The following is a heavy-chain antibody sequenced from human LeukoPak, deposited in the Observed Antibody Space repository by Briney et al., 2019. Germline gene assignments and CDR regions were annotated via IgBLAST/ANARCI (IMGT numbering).Heavy chain of an antibody. CDR3: ARDFEYREDAFDI. D-gene: IGHD2-2*01. CDR2: ISSSSSYI. V-gene: IGHV3-21*01. J-gene: IGHJ3*02. Sequence: GGSLRLSCAASGFTFSSYSMNWVRQAPGKGLEWASSISSSSSYIYYADSVKGRFTISRDNAKNSLYLQMNSLRAEDTAVYYCARDFEYREDAFDIWGQGTMVTVSS. CDR1: GFTFSSYS.